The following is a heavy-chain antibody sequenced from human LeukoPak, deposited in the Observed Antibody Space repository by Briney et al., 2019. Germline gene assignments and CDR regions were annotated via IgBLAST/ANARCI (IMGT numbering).Heavy chain of an antibody. CDR2: ISDDGNHQ. D-gene: IGHD3-10*01. CDR1: GFIFSSYV. CDR3: ARSSRSGFWFAGADY. J-gene: IGHJ4*02. Sequence: GGSLRLSCAASGFIFSSYVMHWVRQAPGKGLEWVAAISDDGNHQYYADSVRGRFTSSRDNSKNTRYLRMNSLRPEDTAVYYCARSSRSGFWFAGADYWGQGTLVTVSS. V-gene: IGHV3-30*03.